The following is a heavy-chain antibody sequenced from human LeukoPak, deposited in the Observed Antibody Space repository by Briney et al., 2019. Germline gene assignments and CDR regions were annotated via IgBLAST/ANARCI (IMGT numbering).Heavy chain of an antibody. J-gene: IGHJ4*02. CDR3: ARVPRTTTDFDY. CDR2: IYYSGST. V-gene: IGHV4-59*01. Sequence: SETLSLTCTVSGGSISSYYWSWIRQPPGKGLEWIGYIYYSGSTNYNPSLKSRVTISVDTSKNQFSLKLSSVTAADTAVYYCARVPRTTTDFDYWGQGTLVTVSS. D-gene: IGHD4-17*01. CDR1: GGSISSYY.